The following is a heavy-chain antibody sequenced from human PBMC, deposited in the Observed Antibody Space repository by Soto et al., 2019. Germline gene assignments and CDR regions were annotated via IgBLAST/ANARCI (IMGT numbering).Heavy chain of an antibody. CDR3: AIGRGPFDY. D-gene: IGHD1-26*01. CDR2: INHSGST. CDR1: GGSFSGYY. J-gene: IGHJ4*02. Sequence: KTSETLSLTCAVYGGSFSGYYWSWIRQPPGKGLEWIGEINHSGSTNYNPSLKSRVTISVDTSKNQFSLKLSSVTAADTAVYYCAIGRGPFDYWGQGTLVTVSS. V-gene: IGHV4-34*01.